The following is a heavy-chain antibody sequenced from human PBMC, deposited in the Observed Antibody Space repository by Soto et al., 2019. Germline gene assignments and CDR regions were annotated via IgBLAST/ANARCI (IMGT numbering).Heavy chain of an antibody. D-gene: IGHD2-21*01. J-gene: IGHJ6*02. CDR3: AASCVGCGGFNYYGMDV. V-gene: IGHV4-34*01. CDR2: INHSGST. Sequence: SDTLSLTCAVYCGSFSGYYWSWIRQPPGKGLEWIGEINHSGSTNYNPSLKSRVTISVDTSKNQFSLKLSSVTAADTAVYYCAASCVGCGGFNYYGMDVWGQGTTVT. CDR1: CGSFSGYY.